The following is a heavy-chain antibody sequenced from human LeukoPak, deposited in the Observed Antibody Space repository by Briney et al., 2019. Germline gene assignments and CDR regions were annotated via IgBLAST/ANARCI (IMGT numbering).Heavy chain of an antibody. V-gene: IGHV1-18*01. CDR1: GYTFSDYG. Sequence: ASVKVSCKASGYTFSDYGISWVRQAPGQGLEWLGWIGAYNGHTNYAQKLQGRVTMTTGTSTSTAYMELRTLGSDDTAVYYCARAERTAITHDYWGQGTLVTVSS. J-gene: IGHJ4*02. CDR3: ARAERTAITHDY. D-gene: IGHD5-18*01. CDR2: IGAYNGHT.